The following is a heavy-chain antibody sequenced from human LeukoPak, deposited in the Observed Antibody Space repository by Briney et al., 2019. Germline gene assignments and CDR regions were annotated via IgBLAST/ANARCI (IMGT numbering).Heavy chain of an antibody. CDR2: IIPIFGTA. J-gene: IGHJ3*02. CDR3: ARGGYNWNYGAFDI. V-gene: IGHV1-69*01. D-gene: IGHD1-7*01. CDR1: GGTFSSYA. Sequence: GASVNVSCTASGGTFSSYAISWVRQAPGQGLEWMGGIIPIFGTANYAQKFQGRVTITADESTSTAYMELSSLRSEDTAVYYCARGGYNWNYGAFDIWGQGTMVTVSS.